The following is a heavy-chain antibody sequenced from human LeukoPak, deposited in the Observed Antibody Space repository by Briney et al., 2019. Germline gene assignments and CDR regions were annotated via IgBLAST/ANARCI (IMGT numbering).Heavy chain of an antibody. Sequence: PGGSLRLSCAASGFTFSSYAMNWVRQAPGKGLEWVSFISSSSSNIYYADSVKGRFTISRDNAKNSLYLQMNSLRAEDTAVYYCAREAGPVGPGFWGQGTLVTVSS. J-gene: IGHJ4*02. V-gene: IGHV3-21*01. CDR1: GFTFSSYA. D-gene: IGHD6-13*01. CDR2: ISSSSSNI. CDR3: AREAGPVGPGF.